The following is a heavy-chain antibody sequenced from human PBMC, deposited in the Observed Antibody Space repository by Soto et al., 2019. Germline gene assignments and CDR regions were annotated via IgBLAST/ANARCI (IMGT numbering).Heavy chain of an antibody. CDR1: GGSISSYY. J-gene: IGHJ6*02. CDR3: AGVVAVAATRLDV. V-gene: IGHV4-4*07. D-gene: IGHD2-15*01. CDR2: IYTSGST. Sequence: SETLSLTCTVSGGSISSYYWSWIRQPAGKGLEWIGRIYTSGSTNYNPSLKSRVTMSVDTPKNQFSLKLSSVTAADTAVYYCAGVVAVAATRLDVWGQGTTVTVSS.